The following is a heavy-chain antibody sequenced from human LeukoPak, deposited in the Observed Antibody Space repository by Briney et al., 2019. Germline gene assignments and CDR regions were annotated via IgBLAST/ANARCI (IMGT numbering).Heavy chain of an antibody. CDR2: IYYSGYT. CDR1: GGSISSYY. CDR3: ARGAYYYGSGSKIFDY. D-gene: IGHD3-10*01. Sequence: ASETLSLTCTVSGGSISSYYWSWIRQPPGKGLEWIGDIYYSGYTNYNPSLKSRVTISVDTSKNQFSLKLRSVTAADTAVYYCARGAYYYGSGSKIFDYWGQGTLVTVSS. J-gene: IGHJ4*02. V-gene: IGHV4-59*12.